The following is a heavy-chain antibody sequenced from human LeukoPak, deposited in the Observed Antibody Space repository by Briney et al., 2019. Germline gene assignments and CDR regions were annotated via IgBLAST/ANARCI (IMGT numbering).Heavy chain of an antibody. Sequence: GSGPTLVNPTQTLTLTCTFSGFSLRTRGVGVGWIRQPPGKALEWLSLIYWDDDKRYSPSLKSRLTITKDTSKNQVVLTMTNMDPVDTATYYCAHGVRYFDPKAYFDYWGREPWSPSPQ. CDR1: GFSLRTRGVG. CDR3: AHGVRYFDPKAYFDY. D-gene: IGHD3-9*01. J-gene: IGHJ4*02. CDR2: IYWDDDK. V-gene: IGHV2-5*02.